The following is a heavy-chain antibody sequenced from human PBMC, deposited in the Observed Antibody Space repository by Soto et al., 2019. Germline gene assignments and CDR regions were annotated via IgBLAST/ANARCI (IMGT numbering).Heavy chain of an antibody. D-gene: IGHD2-2*02. CDR3: TTDGEDIVVVPAAIEGVFRGHY. V-gene: IGHV3-15*01. CDR2: IKSKTDGGTT. Sequence: GGSLRLSCAASGFTFSNAWMSWVRQAPGKGLEWVGHIKSKTDGGTTDYATPVKGRFTISRDDSKNTLYLQMNSLKTEDTAVYYCTTDGEDIVVVPAAIEGVFRGHYWGQGTLVTVSS. J-gene: IGHJ4*02. CDR1: GFTFSNAW.